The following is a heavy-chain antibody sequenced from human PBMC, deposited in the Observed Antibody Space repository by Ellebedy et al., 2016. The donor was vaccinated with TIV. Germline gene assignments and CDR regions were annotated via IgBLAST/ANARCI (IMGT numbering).Heavy chain of an antibody. CDR3: ARGLYYYGSGSYYNGGGYYYYYYGMDV. CDR2: INHSGST. J-gene: IGHJ6*02. V-gene: IGHV4-34*01. Sequence: PSETLSLTCAVYGGSFSGYYWSWIRQPPGKGLEWIGEINHSGSTNYNPSLKSRVTISVDTSKNQFSLKLSSVTAADTAVYYCARGLYYYGSGSYYNGGGYYYYYYGMDVWGQGTTVTVSS. CDR1: GGSFSGYY. D-gene: IGHD3-10*01.